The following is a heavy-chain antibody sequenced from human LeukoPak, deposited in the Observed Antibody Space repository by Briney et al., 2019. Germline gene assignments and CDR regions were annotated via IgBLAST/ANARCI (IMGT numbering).Heavy chain of an antibody. J-gene: IGHJ4*02. CDR2: ISYDGSNK. D-gene: IGHD3-10*01. CDR3: ARVLSSGSPLDY. V-gene: IGHV3-30*03. CDR1: GFTFSSYG. Sequence: GGSLRLSCAASGFTFSSYGMHWVRQAPGKGLEWVAVISYDGSNKYYADSVKGRFTISRDNSKNTLYLQMNSLRAEDTAVYYCARVLSSGSPLDYWGQGTLVTVSS.